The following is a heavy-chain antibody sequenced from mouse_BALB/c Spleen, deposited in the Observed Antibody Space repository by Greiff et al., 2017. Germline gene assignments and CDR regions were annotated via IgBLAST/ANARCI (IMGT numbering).Heavy chain of an antibody. J-gene: IGHJ4*01. D-gene: IGHD1-2*01. CDR3: TRATAAYYYAMDY. Sequence: EVKVEESGGGLVQPGGSMKLSCVASGFTFSNYWMNWVRQSPEKGLEWVAEIRLKSNNYATHYAESVKGRFTISRDDSKSSVYLQMNNLRAEDTGIYYCTRATAAYYYAMDYWGQGTSVTVSS. CDR1: GFTFSNYW. CDR2: IRLKSNNYAT. V-gene: IGHV6-6*02.